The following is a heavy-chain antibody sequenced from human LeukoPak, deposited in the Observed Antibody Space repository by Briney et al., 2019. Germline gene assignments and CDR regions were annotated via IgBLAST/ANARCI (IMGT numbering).Heavy chain of an antibody. V-gene: IGHV4-34*01. CDR2: INHSGST. D-gene: IGHD3-3*01. Sequence: SETLSLTCAVYGWSFSGYYWSWIRQPPGKGLEWIGEINHSGSTNYNPSLKSRVTISVDTSKNQFSLKLSSVTAADTAVYYCARGLRYYDFWSGYGNLKGDRSYFDYWGQGTLVTVSS. J-gene: IGHJ4*02. CDR3: ARGLRYYDFWSGYGNLKGDRSYFDY. CDR1: GWSFSGYY.